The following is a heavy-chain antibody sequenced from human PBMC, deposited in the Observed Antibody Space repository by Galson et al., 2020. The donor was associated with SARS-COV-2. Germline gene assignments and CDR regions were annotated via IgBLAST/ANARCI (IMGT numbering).Heavy chain of an antibody. Sequence: ASVKVSCKASGYTFTNYAMHWVRQDPGQRLEWMGWINAGNGNTKYSQKFQGRVTFSRDTSASTAYMELSSLRSEDTAVYYCARDTWAYCSGTSCYLNNWFDPWGQGTLVTVSS. CDR3: ARDTWAYCSGTSCYLNNWFDP. CDR2: INAGNGNT. CDR1: GYTFTNYA. J-gene: IGHJ5*02. D-gene: IGHD2-2*01. V-gene: IGHV1-3*01.